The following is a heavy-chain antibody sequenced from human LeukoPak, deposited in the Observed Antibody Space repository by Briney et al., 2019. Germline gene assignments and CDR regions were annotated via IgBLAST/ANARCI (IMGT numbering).Heavy chain of an antibody. Sequence: ASVKVSCKASGYTFTSYGVSWVRQAPGQGLEWMGWVSPYNDNTNYAQNLQGRVTMTTDTSTGTAYMELRSLRSDDTAVYYCARATYYDILTPHADYWGQGTLVTVSS. D-gene: IGHD3-9*01. V-gene: IGHV1-18*01. CDR3: ARATYYDILTPHADY. CDR1: GYTFTSYG. J-gene: IGHJ4*02. CDR2: VSPYNDNT.